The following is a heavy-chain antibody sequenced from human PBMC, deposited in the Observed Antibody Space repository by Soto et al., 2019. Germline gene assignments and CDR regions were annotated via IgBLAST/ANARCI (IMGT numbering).Heavy chain of an antibody. CDR2: INYRGSP. V-gene: IGHV4-31*03. D-gene: IGHD2-15*01. Sequence: QVQLQESGPGLVRPSQTLSLTCTVSGGSINSGDSYWNWIRQHPEKGLEWIGYINYRGSPFYNPSRQSRIIISVDTAKNQFSLKLSSVTAADTAVYYCARDAPGVAPYWGQGTLVTVSS. CDR1: GGSINSGDSY. CDR3: ARDAPGVAPY. J-gene: IGHJ4*02.